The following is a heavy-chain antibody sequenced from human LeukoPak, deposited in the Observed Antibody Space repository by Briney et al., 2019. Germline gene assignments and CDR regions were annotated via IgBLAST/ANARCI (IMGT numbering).Heavy chain of an antibody. D-gene: IGHD3-16*01. V-gene: IGHV4-4*02. CDR1: GDSMSSSNW. CDR3: ARERLGVSAAFDY. Sequence: SGTLSLTCAVSGDSMSSSNWWSWVRQPPGKGLEWIGEISHSGSTNYNPSLKSRVTISLDKSKNQLSLKLSSVTAADTAVYYCARERLGVSAAFDYWGQGTLVTVSS. J-gene: IGHJ4*02. CDR2: ISHSGST.